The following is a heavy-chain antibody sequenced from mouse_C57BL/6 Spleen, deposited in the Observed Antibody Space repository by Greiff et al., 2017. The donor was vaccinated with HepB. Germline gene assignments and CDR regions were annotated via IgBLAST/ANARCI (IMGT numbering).Heavy chain of an antibody. CDR3: ARSRDGYSFAY. CDR1: GYSFTSYY. V-gene: IGHV1-66*01. D-gene: IGHD2-3*01. J-gene: IGHJ3*01. Sequence: QVQLQQSGPELVKPGASVKISCKASGYSFTSYYIHWVKQRPGQGLEWIGWIYPGSGNTKYNEKFKGKATLTADTSSSTAYMQLSSLTSEDSAVYYCARSRDGYSFAYWGQGTLVTVSA. CDR2: IYPGSGNT.